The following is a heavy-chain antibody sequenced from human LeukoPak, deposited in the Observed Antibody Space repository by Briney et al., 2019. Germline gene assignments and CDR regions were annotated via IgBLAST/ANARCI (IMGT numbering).Heavy chain of an antibody. CDR3: ARGLDSSGYPYDY. V-gene: IGHV4-34*01. CDR2: INHSGRT. J-gene: IGHJ4*02. D-gene: IGHD3-22*01. CDR1: GGSFSGYY. Sequence: SETLSRTCAVYGGSFSGYYWSWSGQAPGKGREGRGEINHSGRTNDKTSRERRVTISEETCKNHFSLKLSSVTAADTAVYYCARGLDSSGYPYDYWGRGTLVTVSS.